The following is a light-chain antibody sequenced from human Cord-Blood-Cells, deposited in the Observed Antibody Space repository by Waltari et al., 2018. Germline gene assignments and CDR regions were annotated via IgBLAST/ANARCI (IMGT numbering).Light chain of an antibody. V-gene: IGKV3-11*01. CDR2: DAS. Sequence: EIVLTQSPATLSLSLGERATLSCRASQSVSSYLAWYQQKPGQAPRLLIYDASNRATGIPARFSGNGSGTDFTLTISSLEPEDFAVYYCQQRSNWLTFGGGTKVEIK. CDR1: QSVSSY. J-gene: IGKJ4*01. CDR3: QQRSNWLT.